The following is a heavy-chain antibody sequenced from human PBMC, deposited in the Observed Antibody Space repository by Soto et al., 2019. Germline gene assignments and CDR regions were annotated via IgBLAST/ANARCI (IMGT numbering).Heavy chain of an antibody. J-gene: IGHJ2*01. Sequence: EVQLVESGGGLVKPGGSLRLSCAASGFTFSNAWMNWVRQATGKGLEWVGRIKSKTDGGTTDYAAPVKGRFTISRDDSKNTLYLQMNSLKTEDTAVYYCTTDCSVYYDFWSGYCAKTQDWYFDLWGRGTLVTVSS. CDR1: GFTFSNAW. CDR3: TTDCSVYYDFWSGYCAKTQDWYFDL. D-gene: IGHD3-3*01. V-gene: IGHV3-15*07. CDR2: IKSKTDGGTT.